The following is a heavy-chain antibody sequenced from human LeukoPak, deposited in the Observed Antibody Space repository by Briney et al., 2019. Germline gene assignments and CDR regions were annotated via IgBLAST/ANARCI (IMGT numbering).Heavy chain of an antibody. CDR2: IYSGGST. V-gene: IGHV3-66*04. Sequence: PGGSLRLSCAASGFTVSSKDMTWVRQAPGKGLEWVSVIYSGGSTYYADSVKGRFTISRDNAKNSLYLQMNSLRDEDTAVYYCARLQLWPSDYYYYYGMDVWGQGTTVTVSS. D-gene: IGHD5-18*01. CDR3: ARLQLWPSDYYYYYGMDV. J-gene: IGHJ6*02. CDR1: GFTVSSKD.